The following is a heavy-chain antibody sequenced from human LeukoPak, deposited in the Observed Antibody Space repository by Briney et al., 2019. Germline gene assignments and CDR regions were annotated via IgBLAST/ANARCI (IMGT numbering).Heavy chain of an antibody. CDR2: VYYTGST. Sequence: SETLSLTCTVSGGSISSYYWSWVRQPPGKGLEWIGFVYYTGSTNYSPSLKSRVTISVDTSKNQFSLKLSSVTAADTAVYYCARGRYDYFGIRGADSFDIWGQGTMVTVSS. J-gene: IGHJ3*02. D-gene: IGHD5-12*01. CDR3: ARGRYDYFGIRGADSFDI. CDR1: GGSISSYY. V-gene: IGHV4-59*08.